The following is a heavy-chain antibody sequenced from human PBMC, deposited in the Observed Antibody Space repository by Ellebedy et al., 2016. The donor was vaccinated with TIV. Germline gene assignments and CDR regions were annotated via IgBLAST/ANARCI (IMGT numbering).Heavy chain of an antibody. CDR3: ARESVRYFDWDY. CDR1: GFTVSGYW. V-gene: IGHV3-74*01. Sequence: GGSLRLSCAASGFTVSGYWMHWVRQVPGKGLVWLARINTDGSSTSYADSVEGRFTISRDNAKKTLYLEMSGLRSDDTAVYYCARESVRYFDWDYWGQGTLVAV. J-gene: IGHJ4*02. D-gene: IGHD3-9*01. CDR2: INTDGSST.